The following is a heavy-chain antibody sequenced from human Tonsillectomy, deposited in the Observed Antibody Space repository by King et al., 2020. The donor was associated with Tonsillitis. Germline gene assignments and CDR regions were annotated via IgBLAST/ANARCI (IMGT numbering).Heavy chain of an antibody. CDR3: ATPVSGNYYDGLGY. J-gene: IGHJ4*02. CDR2: IYPVDSDS. V-gene: IGHV5-51*01. D-gene: IGHD1-26*01. CDR1: GYSFTTYW. Sequence: VQLVESGAEVKKRGESVKISCKGSGYSFTTYWIAWVREMPGKGLEWLGIIYPVDSDSRNNPSFQGQVTISADKSISTAYLQWNSLKASDTAMYYCATPVSGNYYDGLGYWGQGTLVTVSS.